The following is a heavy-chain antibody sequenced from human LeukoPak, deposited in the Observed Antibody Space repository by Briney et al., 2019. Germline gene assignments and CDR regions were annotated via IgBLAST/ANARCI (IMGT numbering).Heavy chain of an antibody. CDR1: GYTFTSYG. D-gene: IGHD6-13*01. V-gene: IGHV1-18*01. CDR3: ARTSRIAAAGTIDYYYYGMDV. CDR2: ISAYNGNT. Sequence: ASVKVSCKASGYTFTSYGISWVRQAPGQGLEWMGWISAYNGNTNYAQKLQGRVTMTTDTSTSTAYMELRSLRSDDTAVYYCARTSRIAAAGTIDYYYYGMDVWGQGTTVTVSS. J-gene: IGHJ6*02.